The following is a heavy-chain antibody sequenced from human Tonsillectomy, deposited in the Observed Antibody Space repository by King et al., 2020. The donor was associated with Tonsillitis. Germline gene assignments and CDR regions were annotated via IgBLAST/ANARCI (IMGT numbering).Heavy chain of an antibody. CDR2: ISISSSYI. D-gene: IGHD3-22*01. V-gene: IGHV3-21*01. CDR3: ARGVSYYDDSGYVYAMDV. Sequence: VQLVESGGGLVKPGGSLRLSSEASGFTFTSYTMNWVRQAPGKGLEWVSSISISSSYIYYADSVKGRFTISRDNAKNSLYLQMNSLRAEDTAVYYRARGVSYYDDSGYVYAMDVWGQGTTVTVSS. CDR1: GFTFTSYT. J-gene: IGHJ6*02.